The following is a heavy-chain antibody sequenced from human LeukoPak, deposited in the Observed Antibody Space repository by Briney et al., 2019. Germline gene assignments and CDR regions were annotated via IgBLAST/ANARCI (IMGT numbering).Heavy chain of an antibody. Sequence: GGSLRLSCAASGFTFSSYAMNWVRQAPGKGLEWVSGISGSGGSTYYADSVKGRFTISRDNSKNTLYLQMNSLRAEDTAVYYCAKRKYPGIAVAGIDYWGQGTLVTVSS. J-gene: IGHJ4*02. CDR3: AKRKYPGIAVAGIDY. D-gene: IGHD6-19*01. CDR2: ISGSGGST. CDR1: GFTFSSYA. V-gene: IGHV3-23*01.